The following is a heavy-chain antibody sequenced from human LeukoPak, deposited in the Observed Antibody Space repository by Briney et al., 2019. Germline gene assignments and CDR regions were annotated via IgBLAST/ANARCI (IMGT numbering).Heavy chain of an antibody. D-gene: IGHD3-22*01. V-gene: IGHV3-23*01. CDR3: VKEHYYDSSGYSDY. CDR2: ISGSGGST. CDR1: GFTFNNYA. J-gene: IGHJ4*02. Sequence: GGSLRLSCAASGFTFNNYAMSWVRQAPGKGLEWLSAISGSGGSTYYADSVKGRFTISRDNSKNTLYLQMNSLRAEDTAVYYCVKEHYYDSSGYSDYWGQGTLVTVSS.